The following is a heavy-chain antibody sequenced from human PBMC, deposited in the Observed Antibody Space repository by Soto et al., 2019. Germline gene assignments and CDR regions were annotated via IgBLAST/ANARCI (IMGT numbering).Heavy chain of an antibody. J-gene: IGHJ4*02. V-gene: IGHV4-61*08. CDR1: AGAISSGGCY. Sequence: PSETLSVPCAVSAGAISSGGCYWSWIRQHPAKGLESIVYIYYSGSTNYNPSLKSRVTISVDTSKNQFSLKLNSMTAADTAVYYCARHNYGSGSTYFDYWGQGTLVTSPQ. CDR3: ARHNYGSGSTYFDY. CDR2: IYYSGST. D-gene: IGHD3-10*01.